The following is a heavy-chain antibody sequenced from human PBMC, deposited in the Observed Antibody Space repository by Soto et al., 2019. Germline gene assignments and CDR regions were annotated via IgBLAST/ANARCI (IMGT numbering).Heavy chain of an antibody. Sequence: LRLSCAASGFTFSDYYMSWIRQAPGKGLEWVSHMSSSGSTTYYADSVKGRFTISRDNAKNSLYLQMNSLRAGDTAMYYCARGLVVRGIDYWGQGTLVTVSS. CDR1: GFTFSDYY. D-gene: IGHD3-22*01. V-gene: IGHV3-11*01. J-gene: IGHJ4*02. CDR3: ARGLVVRGIDY. CDR2: MSSSGSTT.